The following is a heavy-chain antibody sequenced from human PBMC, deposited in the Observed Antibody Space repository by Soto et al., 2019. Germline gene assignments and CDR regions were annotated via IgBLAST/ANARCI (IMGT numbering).Heavy chain of an antibody. Sequence: QVQLVQSGAEVKKPGASVKVSCKASGYTFTSYGISWVRQAPGQGLEWMGWISAYNGNTNYAEKLQGRVTMTTDTSARPADLALRRRRSADTAVYYWGGGWFGGFVYYFDYWGQGTLVTVSS. D-gene: IGHD3-10*01. CDR1: GYTFTSYG. V-gene: IGHV1-18*01. CDR2: ISAYNGNT. J-gene: IGHJ4*02. CDR3: GGGWFGGFVYYFDY.